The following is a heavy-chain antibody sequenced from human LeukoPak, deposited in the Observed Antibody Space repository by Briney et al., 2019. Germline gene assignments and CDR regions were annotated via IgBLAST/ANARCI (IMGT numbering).Heavy chain of an antibody. D-gene: IGHD4-23*01. CDR2: ISSSGSYI. CDR1: GFTFSSYT. Sequence: PGGSLRLSCAASGFTFSSYTMNWLRQAPGKGLEWVSSISSSGSYIYYTDSVKGRFTISRDNAKNSLYLQMNSLRAVDTAVYYCARVRKDYYYYYMDVWGKGTTVTVSS. CDR3: ARVRKDYYYYYMDV. J-gene: IGHJ6*03. V-gene: IGHV3-21*01.